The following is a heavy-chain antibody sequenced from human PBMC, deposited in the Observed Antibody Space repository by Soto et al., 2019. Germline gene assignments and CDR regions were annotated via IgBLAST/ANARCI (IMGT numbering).Heavy chain of an antibody. CDR2: INPSGGST. J-gene: IGHJ4*02. D-gene: IGHD6-13*01. V-gene: IGHV1-46*01. Sequence: QVQLVQSGAEVKKPGASVKVSCKASGYTFTSHYMHWVRQAPGQGLEWMGIINPSGGSTSYAQKFQGRVTMTRDTSTSTVYRELSSLRSEDTAVYYCARVRGIAAAPHYWGQGTLVTVSS. CDR1: GYTFTSHY. CDR3: ARVRGIAAAPHY.